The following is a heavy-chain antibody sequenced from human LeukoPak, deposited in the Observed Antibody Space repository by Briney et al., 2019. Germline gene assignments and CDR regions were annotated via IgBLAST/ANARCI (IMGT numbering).Heavy chain of an antibody. CDR2: IRYDGSNK. D-gene: IGHD3-3*01. J-gene: IGHJ4*02. V-gene: IGHV3-30*02. CDR1: GFTFSSYG. CDR3: AKDPRIGITIFGVSRFPFDY. Sequence: GGSLRLSCAASGFTFSSYGMHWVRQAPGKGLEWVAFIRYDGSNKYYADSVKGRFTISRDNSKNTLYLQMNSLRAEDTAVYYCAKDPRIGITIFGVSRFPFDYWGQGTLVTVSS.